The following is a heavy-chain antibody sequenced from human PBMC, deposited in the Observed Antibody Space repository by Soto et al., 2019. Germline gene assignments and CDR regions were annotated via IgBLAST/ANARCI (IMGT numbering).Heavy chain of an antibody. Sequence: GGSLRLSCAASGFTFGNAWMNWVRQALGKGLEWVGRIKSKTDGGTTDYAAPVKGRFTISRDDSKNTLYLQMNSLKTEDTAVYYCTTLGHYYDSSPLDVWGQGITVTVSS. CDR3: TTLGHYYDSSPLDV. V-gene: IGHV3-15*07. CDR1: GFTFGNAW. J-gene: IGHJ6*02. D-gene: IGHD3-22*01. CDR2: IKSKTDGGTT.